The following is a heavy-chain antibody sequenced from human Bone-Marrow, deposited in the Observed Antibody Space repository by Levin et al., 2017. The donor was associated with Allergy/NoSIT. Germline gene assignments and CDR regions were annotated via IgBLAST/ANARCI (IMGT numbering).Heavy chain of an antibody. J-gene: IGHJ6*02. D-gene: IGHD5-12*01. CDR3: ARHALRGYSGPTYYYGMDV. V-gene: IGHV5-51*01. CDR2: IYPGDSDT. Sequence: RGESLKISCKGSGYSFTSYWIGWVRQMPGKGLEWMGIIYPGDSDTRYSPSFQGQVTISADKSISTAYLQWSSLKASDTAMYYCARHALRGYSGPTYYYGMDVWGQGTTVTVSS. CDR1: GYSFTSYW.